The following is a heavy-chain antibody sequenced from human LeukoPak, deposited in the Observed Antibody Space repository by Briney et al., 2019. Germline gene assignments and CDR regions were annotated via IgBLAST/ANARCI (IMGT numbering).Heavy chain of an antibody. D-gene: IGHD6-6*01. J-gene: IGHJ6*03. CDR2: ISYDGNIK. CDR1: GFTLSSHA. V-gene: IGHV3-30*04. CDR3: ARAHLSSSSTDYMDV. Sequence: TGRSLRLSCAASGFTLSSHAIHWVRQAPGKGLEWVALISYDGNIKHYADSVKGRFTISRDNSKNTLSLQMNSLRPEDTAVYYCARAHLSSSSTDYMDVWGKGTTVTVSS.